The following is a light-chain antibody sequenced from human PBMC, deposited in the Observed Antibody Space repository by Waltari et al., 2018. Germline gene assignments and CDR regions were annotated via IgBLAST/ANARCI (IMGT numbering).Light chain of an antibody. CDR1: TSDIGGYKH. J-gene: IGLJ1*01. CDR2: DVN. CDR3: TSYSDNSASPYV. V-gene: IGLV2-14*03. Sequence: QSALTQPASVSGSPGQSITMSCTGTTSDIGGYKHVSWYQQHPGKAPKVVIYDVNKPPSGFPNRFSASKSGNTASLTISVLQPEDEAEYYCTSYSDNSASPYVFGTGTKVTV.